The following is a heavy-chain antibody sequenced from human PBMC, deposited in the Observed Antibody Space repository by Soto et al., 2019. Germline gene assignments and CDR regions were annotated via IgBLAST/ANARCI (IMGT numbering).Heavy chain of an antibody. J-gene: IGHJ5*02. CDR1: GFTFSSYG. V-gene: IGHV3-30*18. CDR3: AKINYYDSSGQEGSCP. CDR2: ISYDGSNK. D-gene: IGHD3-22*01. Sequence: GGSLRLSCAAPGFTFSSYGMHWVRQAPGKGLEWVAVISYDGSNKYYADSVKGRFTISRDNSKNTLYLQMNSLRAEDTAVYYCAKINYYDSSGQEGSCPWGQGTLVTVSS.